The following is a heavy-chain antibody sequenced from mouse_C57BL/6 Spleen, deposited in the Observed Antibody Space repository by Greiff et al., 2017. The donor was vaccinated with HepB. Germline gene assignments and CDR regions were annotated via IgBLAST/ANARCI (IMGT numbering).Heavy chain of an antibody. J-gene: IGHJ4*01. CDR1: GYTFTDYN. CDR2: INPNNGGT. Sequence: EVQGVESGPELVKPGASVKIPCKASGYTFTDYNMDWVKQSHGKSLEWIGDINPNNGGTIYNQKFKGKATLTVDKPSSTAYMELRSLTSEDTAVYYCARERLRRYYAMDYWGQGTSVTVSS. CDR3: ARERLRRYYAMDY. D-gene: IGHD2-4*01. V-gene: IGHV1-18*01.